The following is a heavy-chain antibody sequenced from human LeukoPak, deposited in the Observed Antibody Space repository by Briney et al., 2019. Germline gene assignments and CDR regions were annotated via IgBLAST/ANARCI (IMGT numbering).Heavy chain of an antibody. Sequence: SQTLSLTCAISGDSVSSNTGGWNWIRQSPSRGLERLGRTYYRSKWYYDYAVSVKSRISINPDTSKNQFSLQLNSVTPDDRVVCYCARGGLVRSPRGYFDFWGQGTLVTVSS. V-gene: IGHV6-1*01. CDR2: TYYRSKWYY. CDR1: GDSVSSNTGG. CDR3: ARGGLVRSPRGYFDF. J-gene: IGHJ4*02. D-gene: IGHD1-26*01.